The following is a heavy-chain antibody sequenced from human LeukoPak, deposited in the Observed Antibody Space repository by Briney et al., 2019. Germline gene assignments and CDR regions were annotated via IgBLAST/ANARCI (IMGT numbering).Heavy chain of an antibody. CDR3: AKDLQGYFDY. CDR1: GFTFSSYG. V-gene: IGHV3-30*18. Sequence: GRSLRLSCAASGFTFSSYGMHWVRQAPGKGLEWVAVISYDGSNKYYADSVKGRFTISRDNSKNTLYLRMNSLRAEDTAVYYCAKDLQGYFDYWGQGTLVTVSS. CDR2: ISYDGSNK. J-gene: IGHJ4*02.